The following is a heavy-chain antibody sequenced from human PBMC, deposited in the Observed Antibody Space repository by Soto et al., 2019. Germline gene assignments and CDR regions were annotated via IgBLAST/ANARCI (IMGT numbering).Heavy chain of an antibody. CDR1: GYTFTSYA. CDR3: ARSSGYYLIDDY. V-gene: IGHV1-3*05. D-gene: IGHD3-22*01. Sequence: QVQLVQSGAEEKKPGASVKGSCKASGYTFTSYAMHWVRQAPGQRLEWMGWINAGNGNTKYSQKLQGRVTITRDTSESTANMELSRLRSEDTAVYYCARSSGYYLIDDYWGQGTLVTVSS. J-gene: IGHJ4*02. CDR2: INAGNGNT.